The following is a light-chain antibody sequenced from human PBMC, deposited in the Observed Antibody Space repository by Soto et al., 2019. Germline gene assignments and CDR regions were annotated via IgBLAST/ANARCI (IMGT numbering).Light chain of an antibody. CDR2: EVS. V-gene: IGLV2-14*01. CDR1: SSDVGGYNY. J-gene: IGLJ1*01. Sequence: QSALTQPASVSGSPGQSITISCTGTSSDVGGYNYVSWYQPQAGKAPKLIIHEVSNRPSGVSNRFSGSKSVNTASLTISGLQAEDEADYYCDSYTSSRAYVFGIGTKLTVL. CDR3: DSYTSSRAYV.